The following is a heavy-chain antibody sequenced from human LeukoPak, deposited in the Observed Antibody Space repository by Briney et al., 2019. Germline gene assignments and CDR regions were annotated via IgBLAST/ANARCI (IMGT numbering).Heavy chain of an antibody. CDR2: ITDDGVHT. CDR1: EFAFSSYG. Sequence: GGSLRLSCAASEFAFSSYGMAWVRQSPGKGLECVSAITDDGVHTYYADSVEGRFTISRDNSKYTLRLQMNSLSVEDTALYYCVSRSTDRAFDFWGQGTLVTVSS. CDR3: VSRSTDRAFDF. V-gene: IGHV3-23*01. D-gene: IGHD5/OR15-5a*01. J-gene: IGHJ4*02.